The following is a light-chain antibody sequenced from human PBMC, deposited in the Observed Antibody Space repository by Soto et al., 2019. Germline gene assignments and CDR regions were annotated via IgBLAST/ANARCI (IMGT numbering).Light chain of an antibody. CDR1: GSNIGSNY. Sequence: QSVLTQPPSASGTPGQRVTISCSGGGSNIGSNYVYWLQQFPGSAPKLLIYMNNQRPSGVPDRFSGSKSGISASLAISGLRSEDEADYFCAAWDDSLSGPVFGGGTKVTVL. CDR3: AAWDDSLSGPV. V-gene: IGLV1-47*01. J-gene: IGLJ2*01. CDR2: MNN.